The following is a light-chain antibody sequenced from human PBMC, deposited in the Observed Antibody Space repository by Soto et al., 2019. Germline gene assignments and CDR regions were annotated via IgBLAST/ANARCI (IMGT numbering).Light chain of an antibody. Sequence: IVMTQSPATLSVSPGERATLSCRASQSVSSNLAWYQQKPGQAPRLLIYGASTRATGIPARFSGSGSGTEFTLTISSLQSEDFAVYYCQQYNNWPPYTFGRGTKLEIK. J-gene: IGKJ2*01. CDR2: GAS. CDR3: QQYNNWPPYT. V-gene: IGKV3-15*01. CDR1: QSVSSN.